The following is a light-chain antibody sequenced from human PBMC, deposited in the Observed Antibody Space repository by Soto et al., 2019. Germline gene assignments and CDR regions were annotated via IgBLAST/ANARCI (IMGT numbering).Light chain of an antibody. CDR3: QQSYSLPRT. Sequence: DVQLTQSPSSLSASIGDTVTISCRSSQSITTSVHWYQQKSGRPPALLIYGASALQIGVPHRFSASGSGTDFTLTITGLQHEDFATYYCQQSYSLPRTFGQGTKVDIK. CDR2: GAS. V-gene: IGKV1-39*01. J-gene: IGKJ1*01. CDR1: QSITTS.